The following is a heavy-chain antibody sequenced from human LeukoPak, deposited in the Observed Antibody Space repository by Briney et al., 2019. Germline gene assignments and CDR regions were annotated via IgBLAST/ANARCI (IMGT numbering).Heavy chain of an antibody. CDR2: ISSSSGYT. V-gene: IGHV3-11*06. J-gene: IGHJ3*02. Sequence: GGSLRLSCAASGFTFSDYYMSWIRQAPGKGLEWVSYISSSSGYTNYADSGKGRFTISRDNAKNSRYLQMNSLRAEDTAVYYCARVGYDAFDIWGQGTMVTVSS. CDR1: GFTFSDYY. D-gene: IGHD3-22*01. CDR3: ARVGYDAFDI.